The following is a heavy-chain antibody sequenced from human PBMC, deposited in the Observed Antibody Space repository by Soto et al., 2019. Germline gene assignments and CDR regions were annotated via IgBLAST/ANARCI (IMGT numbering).Heavy chain of an antibody. CDR2: INPSGGST. CDR3: AMGVIVVVPAAMGGAIY. CDR1: GYTFTSYY. Sequence: ASVKVSCKASGYTFTSYYMHWVRQAPGQGLEWMGIINPSGGSTSYAQKFQGRVTMTRDTSTSTVYMELSSLRSEDTAVYYCAMGVIVVVPAAMGGAIYWGQGTLVTVSS. J-gene: IGHJ4*02. D-gene: IGHD2-2*01. V-gene: IGHV1-46*03.